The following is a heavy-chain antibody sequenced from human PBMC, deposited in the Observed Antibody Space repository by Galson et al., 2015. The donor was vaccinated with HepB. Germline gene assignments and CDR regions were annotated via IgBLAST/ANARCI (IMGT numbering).Heavy chain of an antibody. CDR2: ISYDGSNK. CDR1: GFTFSTYA. CDR3: ARSATDVYCSGGSCYGSSAFDI. D-gene: IGHD2-15*01. Sequence: CAASGFTFSTYAMHWVRQAPGKGLEWVAVISYDGSNKYYADSVKGRFTISRDNSKNTLYLQMNSLRAEDTAVYYCARSATDVYCSGGSCYGSSAFDIWGQGTMVTVSS. V-gene: IGHV3-30-3*01. J-gene: IGHJ3*02.